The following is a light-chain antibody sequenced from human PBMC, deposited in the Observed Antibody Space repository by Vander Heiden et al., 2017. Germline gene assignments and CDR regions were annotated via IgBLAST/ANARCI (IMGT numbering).Light chain of an antibody. CDR3: VLYMGSGIWL. J-gene: IGLJ3*02. CDR2: STN. CDR1: SGSVSTNYY. Sequence: QTVVTQEPSFSVSPGGPVTLTCGLSSGSVSTNYYPSWYQQTPGQAPRTLIYSTNTRSSGVPDRFSGSILGNKAALTITGAQADDESDYYCVLYMGSGIWLFSGGTKLTVL. V-gene: IGLV8-61*01.